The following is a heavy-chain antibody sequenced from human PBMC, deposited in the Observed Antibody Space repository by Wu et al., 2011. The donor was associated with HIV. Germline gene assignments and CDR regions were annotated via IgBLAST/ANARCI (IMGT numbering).Heavy chain of an antibody. CDR2: IIPNSGTT. D-gene: IGHD6-13*01. CDR1: GDSLTKYA. J-gene: IGHJ6*03. V-gene: IGHV1-69*14. Sequence: QVLLVQSGAEVKKPGSSVKVSCKASGDSLTKYAFSWVRQAPGQGLEWMGGIIPNSGTTNYARKFQGRFTVTADTPTTTVHMELRNLRSEDTAVYYCARSGEAAEYYYYYMNVWGKGTTVTISS. CDR3: ARSGEAAEYYYYYMNV.